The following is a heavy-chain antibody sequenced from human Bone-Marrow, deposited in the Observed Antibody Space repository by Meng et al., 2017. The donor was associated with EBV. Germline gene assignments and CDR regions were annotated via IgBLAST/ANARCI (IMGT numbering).Heavy chain of an antibody. J-gene: IGHJ4*02. CDR3: ASAYYYDSSGYYSYYFDY. D-gene: IGHD3-22*01. Sequence: EVQLVESGGGLVKPGGSLRLSCAASVFTFSRYSMNWVRQAPGKGLEWVSSISSSSSYIYYADSVKGRFTISRDNAKNSLYLQMNSLRAEDTAVYYCASAYYYDSSGYYSYYFDYWGQGPLVTVYS. V-gene: IGHV3-21*01. CDR2: ISSSSSYI. CDR1: VFTFSRYS.